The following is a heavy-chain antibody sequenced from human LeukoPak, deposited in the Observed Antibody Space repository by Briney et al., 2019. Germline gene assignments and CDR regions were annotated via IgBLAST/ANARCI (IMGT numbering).Heavy chain of an antibody. CDR1: GGTFSSC. CDR2: IIPIFGTS. Sequence: SVKVSCKASGGTFSSCISWVRQAPGQGLEWMGGIIPIFGTSNHAQKFQGRVTITADESTSTVYMELSSLRFEDTAVYYCARLNCGGDCYSDRGTFDIWGQGTMVTVSS. D-gene: IGHD2-21*02. J-gene: IGHJ3*02. V-gene: IGHV1-69*13. CDR3: ARLNCGGDCYSDRGTFDI.